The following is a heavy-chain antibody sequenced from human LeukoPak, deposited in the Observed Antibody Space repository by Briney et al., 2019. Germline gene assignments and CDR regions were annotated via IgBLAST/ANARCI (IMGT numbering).Heavy chain of an antibody. D-gene: IGHD4-17*01. CDR1: GGSFSGYY. V-gene: IGHV4-34*01. J-gene: IGHJ4*02. CDR3: ARLDDCGDYETLDY. CDR2: INHSGST. Sequence: PSETLSLTCAVYGGSFSGYYWGWIRRPPGKGLEWIGEINHSGSTNYNPSLKSRVTISVDTSKNQFSLKLSSVTAADTAVYYCARLDDCGDYETLDYWGQGTLVTVSS.